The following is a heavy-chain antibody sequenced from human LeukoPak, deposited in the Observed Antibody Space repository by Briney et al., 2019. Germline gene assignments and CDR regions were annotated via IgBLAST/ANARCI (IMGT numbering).Heavy chain of an antibody. CDR1: GYTFTSYG. D-gene: IGHD2-2*01. CDR2: ISAYNGNT. V-gene: IGHV1-18*01. Sequence: ASVKVSCKASGYTFTSYGISWVRQAPGQGLEWMGWISAYNGNTNYAQKLQGRVTMTTDTSTSTAYMELRSLRSDDTAVYYCARNSYCSSTSCSSRDYYYYYMDVWGKGTTVTVSS. CDR3: ARNSYCSSTSCSSRDYYYYYMDV. J-gene: IGHJ6*03.